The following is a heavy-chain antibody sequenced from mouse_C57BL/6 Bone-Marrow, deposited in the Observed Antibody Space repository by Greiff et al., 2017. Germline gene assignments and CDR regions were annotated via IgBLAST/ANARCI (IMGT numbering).Heavy chain of an antibody. CDR1: GYTFTSYW. J-gene: IGHJ4*01. D-gene: IGHD2-3*01. CDR2: IDPSDSYT. V-gene: IGHV1-69*01. CDR3: ARESYDGYYAMDY. Sequence: VQLQQPGAELVMPGASVKLSCKASGYTFTSYWMHWVKQRPGQGLEWIGEIDPSDSYTNYNQKFKGKSTLTVDKSSSTAYMQLSSLTSEDSAVYDCARESYDGYYAMDYWGQGTSVTVSS.